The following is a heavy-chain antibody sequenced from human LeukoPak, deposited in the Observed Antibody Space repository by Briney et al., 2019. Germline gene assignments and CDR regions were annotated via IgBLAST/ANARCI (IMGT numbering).Heavy chain of an antibody. CDR3: ARDASGSGWYHYYYMDV. Sequence: PEGSLRLSCAASGFTFSSYEMNWVRQAPGKGLEWVSYISSSGSTIYYADSVKGRFTISRDNAKNSLYLQMNSLRAEDTAVYYCARDASGSGWYHYYYMDVWGKGTTVTVSS. J-gene: IGHJ6*03. D-gene: IGHD6-19*01. CDR2: ISSSGSTI. CDR1: GFTFSSYE. V-gene: IGHV3-48*03.